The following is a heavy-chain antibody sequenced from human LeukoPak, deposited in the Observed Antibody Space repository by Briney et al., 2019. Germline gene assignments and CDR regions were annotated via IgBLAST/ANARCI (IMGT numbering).Heavy chain of an antibody. V-gene: IGHV4-39*07. J-gene: IGHJ5*02. CDR1: GGSISSSSYY. D-gene: IGHD3-22*01. CDR2: IYYSAST. CDR3: ARDPVGYDSSGYYYANWFDP. Sequence: SETLSLTCPVSGGSISSSSYYWGWIRQPPGKGLEGIGSIYYSASTYYNPSLKSRVPISVDTSKNQFSLKLSSVTAADTAVYYCARDPVGYDSSGYYYANWFDPWGQGTLVTVSS.